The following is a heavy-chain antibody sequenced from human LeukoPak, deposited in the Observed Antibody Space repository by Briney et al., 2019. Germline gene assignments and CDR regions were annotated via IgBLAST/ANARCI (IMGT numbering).Heavy chain of an antibody. CDR1: GGTFSSYA. CDR2: IIPIFGTA. CDR3: ARGGWYSSSSLFDY. D-gene: IGHD6-6*01. J-gene: IGHJ4*02. Sequence: SSVKVSCKASGGTFSSYAISWVRQAPGQGLEWMGGIIPIFGTANYAQKFQGRVTITTDESTSTAYMELSSLRFEDTAVYYCARGGWYSSSSLFDYWGQGTLVTVSS. V-gene: IGHV1-69*05.